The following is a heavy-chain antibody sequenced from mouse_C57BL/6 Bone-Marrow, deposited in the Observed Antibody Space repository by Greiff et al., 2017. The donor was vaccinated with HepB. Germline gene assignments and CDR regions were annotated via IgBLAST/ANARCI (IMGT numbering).Heavy chain of an antibody. CDR1: GFNIKDDY. CDR3: TPFSSTGFAY. CDR2: IDPENGDT. V-gene: IGHV14-4*01. J-gene: IGHJ3*01. Sequence: DVQLQESGAELVRPGASVKLSCTASGFNIKDDYMHWVKQRPEQGLEWIGWIDPENGDTEYASKFQGKATITADTSSNTAYLQLSSLTSEDTAVYYCTPFSSTGFAYWGQGTLVTVSA. D-gene: IGHD1-1*01.